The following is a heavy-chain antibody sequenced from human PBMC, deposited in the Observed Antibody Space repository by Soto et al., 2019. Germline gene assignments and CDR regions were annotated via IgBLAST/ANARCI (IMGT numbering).Heavy chain of an antibody. Sequence: SETLSLTCTVSGGSISSYYWSWIRQPPGKGLEWIGYIYYSGSSNYNPSLKSRVTMSVDTSKSQFSLKLSSVTAADTAMYYCARRSSGSGSYPWFDPWGQGTLVTVPS. CDR2: IYYSGSS. J-gene: IGHJ5*02. V-gene: IGHV4-59*01. CDR1: GGSISSYY. CDR3: ARRSSGSGSYPWFDP. D-gene: IGHD3-10*01.